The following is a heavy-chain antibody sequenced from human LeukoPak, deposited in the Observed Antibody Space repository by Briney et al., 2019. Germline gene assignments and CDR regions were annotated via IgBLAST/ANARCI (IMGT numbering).Heavy chain of an antibody. CDR1: GFTFSSYA. CDR3: AKGRDFWSGSHY. Sequence: GGSLRLSCSASGFTFSSYAMSWVRQAPGKGLEWVSAISGSGGSTYYADSVKGRFTISRDNSKNTLYLQMNSLRAEDTAVYYCAKGRDFWSGSHYWGQGTLVTVSS. V-gene: IGHV3-23*01. D-gene: IGHD3-3*01. J-gene: IGHJ4*02. CDR2: ISGSGGST.